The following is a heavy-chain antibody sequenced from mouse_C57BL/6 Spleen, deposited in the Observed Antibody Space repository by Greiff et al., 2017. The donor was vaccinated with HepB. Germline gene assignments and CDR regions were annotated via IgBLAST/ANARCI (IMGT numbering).Heavy chain of an antibody. V-gene: IGHV1-61*01. CDR2: IYPSDSET. J-gene: IGHJ2*01. Sequence: QVQLKQPGAELVRPGSSVKLSCKASGYTFTSYWMDWVKQRPGQGLEWIGNIYPSDSETHYNQKFKDKATLTVDKSSSTAYMQLSSLTSEDSAVYYCARAGWVFFDYWGQGTTLTVSS. D-gene: IGHD1-1*02. CDR1: GYTFTSYW. CDR3: ARAGWVFFDY.